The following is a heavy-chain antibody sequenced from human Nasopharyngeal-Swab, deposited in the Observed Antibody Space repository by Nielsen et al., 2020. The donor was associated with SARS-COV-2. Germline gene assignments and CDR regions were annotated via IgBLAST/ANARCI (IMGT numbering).Heavy chain of an antibody. J-gene: IGHJ6*03. V-gene: IGHV3-21*01. CDR1: GFTFSSYS. Sequence: GESLKISCAASGFTFSSYSMNWVRQAPGKGLEWVSSISSSSSYIHYADSVKGRFTISRDNAKNSLYLQMNSLRAEDTAVYYCARAAAIFGSYMDVWGKGTTVTVSS. D-gene: IGHD3-3*01. CDR3: ARAAAIFGSYMDV. CDR2: ISSSSSYI.